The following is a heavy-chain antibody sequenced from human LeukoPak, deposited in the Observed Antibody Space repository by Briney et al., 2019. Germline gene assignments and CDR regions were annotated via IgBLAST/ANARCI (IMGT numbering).Heavy chain of an antibody. CDR2: IKHDGSDK. V-gene: IGHV3-7*01. J-gene: IGHJ4*02. D-gene: IGHD5-18*01. CDR3: ARRGSYGYDYYFDY. Sequence: GGSLRLSCVASGFTFSHNWMTWVRQAPGKGLELVANIKHDGSDKYYVDSVKGRFTISRDNAKNSLYLQMHSLRPEDTAVYYCARRGSYGYDYYFDYWGQGTLVTVSS. CDR1: GFTFSHNW.